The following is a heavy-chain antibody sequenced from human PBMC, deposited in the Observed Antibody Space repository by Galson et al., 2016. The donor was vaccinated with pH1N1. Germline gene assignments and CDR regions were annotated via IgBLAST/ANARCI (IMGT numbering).Heavy chain of an antibody. Sequence: SVKVSCKASGYTLSRYYMHWLRQAPGQGLEWMGIIDPSSGSTTYAQKFQGRVTVTHDTATNTVYMELGSLRSDDAAVYYCARRYYFDYWGQGTLVAVSS. V-gene: IGHV1-46*03. CDR2: IDPSSGST. CDR3: ARRYYFDY. J-gene: IGHJ4*02. CDR1: GYTLSRYY.